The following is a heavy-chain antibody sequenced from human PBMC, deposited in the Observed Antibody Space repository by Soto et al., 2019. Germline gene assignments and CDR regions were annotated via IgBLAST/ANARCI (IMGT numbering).Heavy chain of an antibody. CDR3: ARGSAAAGHQGY. V-gene: IGHV1-8*01. CDR1: GYTFTSYD. CDR2: MNPNSGNT. J-gene: IGHJ4*02. Sequence: ASVKVSCKASGYTFTSYDINWVRQATGQGLEWMGWMNPNSGNTGYAQKFQGRVTMTRNTSISTAYMELSSLRSEDTAVYCCARGSAAAGHQGYWGQGTLVTVSS. D-gene: IGHD6-13*01.